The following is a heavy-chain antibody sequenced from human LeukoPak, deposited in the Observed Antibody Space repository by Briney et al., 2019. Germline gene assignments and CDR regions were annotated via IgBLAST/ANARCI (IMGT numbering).Heavy chain of an antibody. J-gene: IGHJ5*02. V-gene: IGHV1-24*01. D-gene: IGHD3-22*01. CDR2: FDPEDGET. CDR1: GYTLTELS. Sequence: ASVKVSCKVSGYTLTELSIHWVRQAPGKGLEWKGGFDPEDGETLYAQKFQGRVAVTEDTSTDTAYMELSGLRSDDTAMYYCATLFEGYYDSSNYGNWFDPWGQGTLVTVSS. CDR3: ATLFEGYYDSSNYGNWFDP.